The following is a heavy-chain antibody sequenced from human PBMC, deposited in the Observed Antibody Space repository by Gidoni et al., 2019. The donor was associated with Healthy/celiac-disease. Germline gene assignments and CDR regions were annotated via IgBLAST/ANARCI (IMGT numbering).Heavy chain of an antibody. D-gene: IGHD3-9*01. J-gene: IGHJ4*02. Sequence: QVQLVQSGAEVKKPGSSVKVCCKASGGPFSSYTISWVRQAPGQGLEWMGRIIPILGIANYAQKFQGRVTITADKSTSTAYMELSSLRSEDTAVYYCARPTGADYYFDYWGQGTLVTVSS. CDR2: IIPILGIA. CDR1: GGPFSSYT. CDR3: ARPTGADYYFDY. V-gene: IGHV1-69*02.